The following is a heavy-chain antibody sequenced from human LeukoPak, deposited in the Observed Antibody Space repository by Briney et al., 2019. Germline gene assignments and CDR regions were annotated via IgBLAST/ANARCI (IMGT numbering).Heavy chain of an antibody. Sequence: GGSLRLSCVASGFPFRSFSMDWVRQAPGKGLEWVSSISSSSTYIYYADSVKGRFTISRDNAKNSLYLQMNSLRVEDTAVYYCARAEGSGSSFDYWGQGTLVTVSS. CDR1: GFPFRSFS. V-gene: IGHV3-21*01. CDR2: ISSSSTYI. CDR3: ARAEGSGSSFDY. D-gene: IGHD3-10*01. J-gene: IGHJ4*02.